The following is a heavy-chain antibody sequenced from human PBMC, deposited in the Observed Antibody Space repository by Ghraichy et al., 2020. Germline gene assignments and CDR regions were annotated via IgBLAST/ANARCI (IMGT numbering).Heavy chain of an antibody. V-gene: IGHV1-69*13. J-gene: IGHJ6*02. Sequence: SVKVSCKASGDTFSSYAISWVRQAPGQGLEWMGGMIAVFGTATYGQKFQGRATITADESTSTSYMELTDLTSEDTAVYYCARDQGDYSDRYYFYNMEVWGLGTTVTVSS. D-gene: IGHD4-17*01. CDR3: ARDQGDYSDRYYFYNMEV. CDR1: GDTFSSYA. CDR2: MIAVFGTA.